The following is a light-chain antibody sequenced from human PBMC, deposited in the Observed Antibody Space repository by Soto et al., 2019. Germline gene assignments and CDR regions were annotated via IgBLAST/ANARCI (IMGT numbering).Light chain of an antibody. Sequence: DIVMTQSPDSLAVSLGERATIHSKSSQTIFYTSTNKNYLAWYQQRPGQPPKLLIYWASDRESGVPNRFSGSGSGTDFTLTISGLQAEDVALYYCQQYYSTPFTFGPGTKVDIK. CDR3: QQYYSTPFT. CDR2: WAS. V-gene: IGKV4-1*01. CDR1: QTIFYTSTNKNY. J-gene: IGKJ3*01.